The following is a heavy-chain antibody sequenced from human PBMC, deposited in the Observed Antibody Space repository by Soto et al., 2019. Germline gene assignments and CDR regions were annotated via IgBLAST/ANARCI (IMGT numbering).Heavy chain of an antibody. CDR3: ARDARGYSYGHFDY. Sequence: SVKVSCKASGGTFSSYAISWVRQAPGQGLEWMGGIIPIFGTANHAQKFQGRVTITADESTSTAYMELSSLRSEDTAVYYCARDARGYSYGHFDYWGQGTLVTVSS. CDR2: IIPIFGTA. J-gene: IGHJ4*02. CDR1: GGTFSSYA. V-gene: IGHV1-69*13. D-gene: IGHD5-18*01.